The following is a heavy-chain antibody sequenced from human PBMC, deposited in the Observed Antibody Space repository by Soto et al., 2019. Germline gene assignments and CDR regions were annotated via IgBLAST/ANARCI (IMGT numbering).Heavy chain of an antibody. CDR3: ARAVSSSWSGRDYYYGMDV. CDR1: GGTFSSYA. CDR2: IIPIFGTA. V-gene: IGHV1-69*13. Sequence: VASVKVSCKASGGTFSSYAISWVRQAPGQGLEWMGGIIPIFGTANYAQKFQGRVTITADESTSTAYMELSSLRSEDTAVYYCARAVSSSWSGRDYYYGMDVWGQGTTVTVSS. J-gene: IGHJ6*02. D-gene: IGHD6-13*01.